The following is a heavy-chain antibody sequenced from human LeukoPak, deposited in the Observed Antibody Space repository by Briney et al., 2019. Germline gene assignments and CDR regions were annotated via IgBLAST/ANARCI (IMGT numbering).Heavy chain of an antibody. Sequence: QPGGSLRLSCAASGFTFSSHGMNWVRQAPGKGLEWVSGITGSGGNRYYADSVKGRFTISRDNSKNTLYLQMNSLRAEDTAVYYCARGVRNDEGLDSWGQGTLVIVSS. CDR1: GFTFSSHG. CDR2: ITGSGGNR. V-gene: IGHV3-23*01. CDR3: ARGVRNDEGLDS. D-gene: IGHD1-1*01. J-gene: IGHJ4*02.